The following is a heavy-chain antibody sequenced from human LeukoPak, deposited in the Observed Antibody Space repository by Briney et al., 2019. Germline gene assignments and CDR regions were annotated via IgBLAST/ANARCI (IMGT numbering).Heavy chain of an antibody. D-gene: IGHD1-26*01. J-gene: IGHJ6*03. V-gene: IGHV4-4*02. Sequence: PSETLSLTCAVSGGSISTDKWWSWVRQSPGKGLECIGEIYHSGSTNYNPSLKSRVTISVDKSKNHFSLRLTSVTAAETAIYYWARVHKDWERRGEDYYFYMDVWGKGTMVTVSS. CDR1: GGSISTDKW. CDR2: IYHSGST. CDR3: ARVHKDWERRGEDYYFYMDV.